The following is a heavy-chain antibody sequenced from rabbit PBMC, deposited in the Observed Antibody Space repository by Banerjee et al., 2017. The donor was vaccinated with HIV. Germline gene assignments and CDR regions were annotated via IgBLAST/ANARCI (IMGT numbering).Heavy chain of an antibody. Sequence: QELVESGGGLVQPGGSLTLTCKASGFSFSSGYDMCWVRQAPGKGLEWIGCIYTTSGTTWYASWAKGRLTISKTSSTTVTLQMTSLTAADTATYFCARGADYAGYGYNLWGPGTLVTVS. CDR2: IYTTSGTT. D-gene: IGHD7-1*01. CDR3: ARGADYAGYGYNL. CDR1: GFSFSSGYD. J-gene: IGHJ4*01. V-gene: IGHV1S40*01.